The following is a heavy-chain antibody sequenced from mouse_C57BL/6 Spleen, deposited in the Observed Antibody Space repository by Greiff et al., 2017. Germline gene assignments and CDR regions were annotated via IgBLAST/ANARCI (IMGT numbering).Heavy chain of an antibody. V-gene: IGHV5-6*02. D-gene: IGHD3-3*01. Sequence: EVKLVESGGDLVKPGGSLKLSCAASGFTFSSYGMSWVRQTPDKRLEWVATISSRGSYTYYPDSVKGRFTISRDNAKNTLYLQMSSLKSEDTAMYYCARQGKPAMDYWGQGTSVTVSS. CDR3: ARQGKPAMDY. CDR2: ISSRGSYT. CDR1: GFTFSSYG. J-gene: IGHJ4*01.